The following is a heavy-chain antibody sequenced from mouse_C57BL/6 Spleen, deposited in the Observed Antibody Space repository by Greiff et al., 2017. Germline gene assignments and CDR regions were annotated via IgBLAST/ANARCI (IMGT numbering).Heavy chain of an antibody. V-gene: IGHV1-53*01. CDR2: INPSNGGT. Sequence: QVQLQQPGTELVKPGASVKLSCKASGYTFTSYWMHWVKQRPGQGLEWIGNINPSNGGTNYNEKFKSKATLTVDKSTSTAYMQLSSLTSEDSAVYYCARREGPIYYDYGFDYWGQGTTLTVSS. CDR3: ARREGPIYYDYGFDY. D-gene: IGHD2-4*01. J-gene: IGHJ2*01. CDR1: GYTFTSYW.